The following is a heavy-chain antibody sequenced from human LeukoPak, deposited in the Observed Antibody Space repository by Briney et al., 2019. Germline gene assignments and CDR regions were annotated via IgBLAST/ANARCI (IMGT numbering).Heavy chain of an antibody. Sequence: GGSLRLSCAASGFTFSSYAMSWVRQAPGRGLEWVSAISGSGGSTYYADSVRGRFTISRDNSKNTLYLQMNSLRAEDTAVYYCAKCGGTRPSTGDYWGQGTLVTVSS. CDR2: ISGSGGST. CDR1: GFTFSSYA. D-gene: IGHD2-15*01. V-gene: IGHV3-23*01. J-gene: IGHJ4*02. CDR3: AKCGGTRPSTGDY.